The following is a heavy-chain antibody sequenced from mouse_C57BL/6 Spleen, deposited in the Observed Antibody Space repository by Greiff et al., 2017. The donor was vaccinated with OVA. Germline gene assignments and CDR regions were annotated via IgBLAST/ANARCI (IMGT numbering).Heavy chain of an antibody. CDR1: GFTFSSYT. Sequence: DVKLVESGGGLVKPGGSLKLSCAASGFTFSSYTMSWVRQTPEKRLEWVATISGGGGNTYYPDSVKGRFTISRDNAKNTLYLQMSSLRSEDTALYYCARSYSNYVDYAMDYWGQGTSVTVSS. CDR3: ARSYSNYVDYAMDY. D-gene: IGHD2-5*01. J-gene: IGHJ4*01. CDR2: ISGGGGNT. V-gene: IGHV5-9*01.